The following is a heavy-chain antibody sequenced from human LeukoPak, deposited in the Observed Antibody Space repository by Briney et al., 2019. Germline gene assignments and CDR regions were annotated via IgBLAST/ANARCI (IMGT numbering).Heavy chain of an antibody. D-gene: IGHD3-10*01. CDR1: GFTFSSYA. Sequence: GGSLRLSCAATGFTFSSYAMSWVRQAPGKGLEWVSGISSSGGSTYYADSVKGRFTISRDNAKNSLYLQMNSLRAEDTAVYYCAREYYRRGNKNWFDPWGQGTLVTVSS. J-gene: IGHJ5*02. CDR3: AREYYRRGNKNWFDP. V-gene: IGHV3-23*01. CDR2: ISSSGGST.